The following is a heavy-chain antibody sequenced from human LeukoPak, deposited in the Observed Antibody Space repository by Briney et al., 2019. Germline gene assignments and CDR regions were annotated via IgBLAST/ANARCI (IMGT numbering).Heavy chain of an antibody. J-gene: IGHJ4*02. CDR2: IYYSGST. D-gene: IGHD1-26*01. CDR3: ARGRWELLGDY. Sequence: SETLSLTCTVSGGSISSSSYCWGWIRQPPGKGLEWIGSIYYSGSTYYNPSLKSRVTISVDTSKNQFSLKLSSVTAADTAVYYCARGRWELLGDYWGQGTLVTVSS. V-gene: IGHV4-39*07. CDR1: GGSISSSSYC.